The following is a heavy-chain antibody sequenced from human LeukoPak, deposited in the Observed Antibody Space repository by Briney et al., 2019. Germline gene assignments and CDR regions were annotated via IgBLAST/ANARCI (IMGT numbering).Heavy chain of an antibody. D-gene: IGHD6-19*01. CDR1: GGSISSYY. V-gene: IGHV4-59*01. CDR3: ARDLAVAGDAFDI. CDR2: IYYSGST. Sequence: PSETLSLTCTVSGGSISSYYWSWIRQPPGKGLEWIGYIYYSGSTNYNPSLKSRVTISVDTSKNQFSLKLSSVTAADTAVYYCARDLAVAGDAFDIWGQGTMVTVSS. J-gene: IGHJ3*02.